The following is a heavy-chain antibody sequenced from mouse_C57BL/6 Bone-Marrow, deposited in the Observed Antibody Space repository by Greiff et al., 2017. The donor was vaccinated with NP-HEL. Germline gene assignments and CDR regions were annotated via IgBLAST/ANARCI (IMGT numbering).Heavy chain of an antibody. CDR2: IDPSDSYT. CDR1: GYTFTSYW. V-gene: IGHV1-59*01. D-gene: IGHD2-4*01. J-gene: IGHJ3*01. Sequence: QVQLQQPGAELVRPGTSVKLSCKASGYTFTSYWMHWVKQRPGQGLEWIGVIDPSDSYTNYNQKFKGKATLTVDTSSSPAYMQLSSLTSEDSAVYYGARTDYDYAAWCAYWGQGTLVTVSA. CDR3: ARTDYDYAAWCAY.